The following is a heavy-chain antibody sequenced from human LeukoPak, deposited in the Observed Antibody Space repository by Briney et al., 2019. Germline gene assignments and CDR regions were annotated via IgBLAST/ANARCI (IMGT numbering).Heavy chain of an antibody. CDR1: GGSISSSSYY. CDR3: ARAGGSRIGYYFDY. V-gene: IGHV4-39*07. CDR2: IYYSGST. D-gene: IGHD1-26*01. Sequence: PSETLSLTCTVSGGSISSSSYYWGWIRQPPGKGLEWIGSIYYSGSTYYNPSLKSRVTISVDTSKNQFSLKLSSVTAADTAVYYCARAGGSRIGYYFDYWGQGTLVTVSS. J-gene: IGHJ4*02.